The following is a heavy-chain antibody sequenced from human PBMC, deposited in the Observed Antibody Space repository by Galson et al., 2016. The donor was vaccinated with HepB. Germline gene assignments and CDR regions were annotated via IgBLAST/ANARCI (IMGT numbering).Heavy chain of an antibody. CDR2: INAANGDT. V-gene: IGHV1-3*01. Sequence: ASGYTFTPFPIHWVRQARGEGLEWMGWINAANGDTGYSQTFQGRITITTDTSAGTTYMELGSLTSEDTAVYFCARKDYYTSGVYHFDSWGQGTLVTVSS. CDR1: GYTFTPFP. D-gene: IGHD3-10*01. CDR3: ARKDYYTSGVYHFDS. J-gene: IGHJ4*02.